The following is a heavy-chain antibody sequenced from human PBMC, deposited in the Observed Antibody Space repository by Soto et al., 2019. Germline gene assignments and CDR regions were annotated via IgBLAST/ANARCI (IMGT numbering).Heavy chain of an antibody. CDR2: ISYDGNNK. Sequence: QVPLVESGGGVVQPGRSLRLSCAASGFTFSSYAMYWVRQAPGKGLEWMTVISYDGNNKYYADSVKGRFTISRDNSKNTLYLQMNSLRAEDTAVYYCARAGCDGGSCYTLVGLRYGMDVWGQGTTVTGSS. D-gene: IGHD2-15*01. CDR3: ARAGCDGGSCYTLVGLRYGMDV. CDR1: GFTFSSYA. V-gene: IGHV3-30-3*01. J-gene: IGHJ6*02.